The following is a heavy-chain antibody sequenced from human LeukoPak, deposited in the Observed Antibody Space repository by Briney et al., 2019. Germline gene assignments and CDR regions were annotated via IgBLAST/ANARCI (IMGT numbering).Heavy chain of an antibody. V-gene: IGHV1-18*01. CDR1: GYTFISYG. CDR3: ARSAVADTLSAYYFDY. CDR2: ISVYTGNT. J-gene: IGHJ4*02. D-gene: IGHD6-19*01. Sequence: ASVKVSCKASGYTFISYGISWVRQAPGQGLEWMGWISVYTGNTNYEQKLHGRVTMTTDTSTSTAYMELRSLRSDDTAVYYCARSAVADTLSAYYFDYWGQGTLVTVSS.